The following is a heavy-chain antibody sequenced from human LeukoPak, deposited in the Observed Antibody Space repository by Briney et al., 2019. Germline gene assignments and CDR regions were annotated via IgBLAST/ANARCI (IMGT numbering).Heavy chain of an antibody. D-gene: IGHD3-3*01. CDR3: ARDQEWHPRYFDL. J-gene: IGHJ2*01. V-gene: IGHV1-24*01. CDR2: FDPEDGET. Sequence: ASVKVSCKVSGYTLTGLSMHWVRQAPGKGPEWMGGFDPEDGETVYAPKFQGRVTMTTDTSTSTAYMELRSLRSDNTAVYYCARDQEWHPRYFDLWGRGTLVTVSS. CDR1: GYTLTGLS.